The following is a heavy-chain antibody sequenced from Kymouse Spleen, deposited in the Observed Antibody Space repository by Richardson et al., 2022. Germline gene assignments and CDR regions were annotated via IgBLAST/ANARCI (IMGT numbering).Heavy chain of an antibody. D-gene: IGHD5-18,IGHD5-18*01. CDR2: IYYSGST. CDR1: GGSVSSGSYY. CDR3: ARDGTAMAPFDY. Sequence: QVQLQESGPGLVKPSETLSLTCTVSGGSVSSGSYYWSWIRQPPGKGLEWIGYIYYSGSTNYNPSLKSRVTISVDTSKNQFSLKLSSVTAADTAVYYCARDGTAMAPFDYWGQGTLVTVSS. V-gene: IGHV4-61*01. J-gene: IGHJ4*02.